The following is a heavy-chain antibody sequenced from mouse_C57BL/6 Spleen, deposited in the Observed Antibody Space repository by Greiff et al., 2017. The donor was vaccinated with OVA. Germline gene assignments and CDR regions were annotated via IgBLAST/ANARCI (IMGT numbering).Heavy chain of an antibody. Sequence: QVQLKQSGPELVKPGASVKISCKASGYAFSSTWMNWVKQRPGKGLEWIGRIYPGDGDTNYNGKFKGKATLTADKSSSTAYMQLSSLTSEDSAVYFCARSGKYGTGGYFDVWGTGTTVTVSS. CDR1: GYAFSSTW. CDR2: IYPGDGDT. J-gene: IGHJ1*03. CDR3: ARSGKYGTGGYFDV. V-gene: IGHV1-82*01. D-gene: IGHD4-1*01.